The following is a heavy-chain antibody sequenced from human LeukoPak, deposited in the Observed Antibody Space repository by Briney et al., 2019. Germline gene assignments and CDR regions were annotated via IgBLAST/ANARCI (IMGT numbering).Heavy chain of an antibody. V-gene: IGHV3-48*02. Sequence: GGSLRLSCAASGFTFSSYSMNWVRQAPGKGLEWVSYISSSSSTIYYADSVKGRFTISRDNAKNSLYLKMNSLRDEDTAVYYCARDSSDVRDDYGDFWGQGTLVTVSS. CDR2: ISSSSSTI. J-gene: IGHJ4*02. CDR1: GFTFSSYS. D-gene: IGHD3-10*01. CDR3: ARDSSDVRDDYGDF.